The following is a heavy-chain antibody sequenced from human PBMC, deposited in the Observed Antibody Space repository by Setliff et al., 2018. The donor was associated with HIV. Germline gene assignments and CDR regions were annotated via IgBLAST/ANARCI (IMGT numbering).Heavy chain of an antibody. CDR2: IIPVFGTA. CDR1: GGTFSSYA. Sequence: SVKVSCKASGGTFSSYAISWVRQAPGQGLEWMGGIIPVFGTANYAQKFQGRVTITTDESTSTAYMELSSLRSEDTAVYYCATEPGYYYDSSGYRYGMDVWGQGTTVTVSS. D-gene: IGHD3-22*01. J-gene: IGHJ6*02. CDR3: ATEPGYYYDSSGYRYGMDV. V-gene: IGHV1-69*05.